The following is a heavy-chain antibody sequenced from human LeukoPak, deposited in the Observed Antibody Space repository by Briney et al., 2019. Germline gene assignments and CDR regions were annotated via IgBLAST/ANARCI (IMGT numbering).Heavy chain of an antibody. Sequence: PGGSLRLSCAASGFTFSSYAMSWVRQAPGKGLEWVAFIRYHGSGKYYADSVKGRFTISRDNSKNTLSLQMNSLRAEDTAVYYCAKRAVLIDSSIYHYYMDVWGKGTTVTVSS. J-gene: IGHJ6*03. CDR1: GFTFSSYA. D-gene: IGHD6-6*01. CDR3: AKRAVLIDSSIYHYYMDV. CDR2: IRYHGSGK. V-gene: IGHV3-30*02.